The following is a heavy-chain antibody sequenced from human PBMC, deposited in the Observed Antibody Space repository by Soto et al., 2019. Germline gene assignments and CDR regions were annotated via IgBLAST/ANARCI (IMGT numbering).Heavy chain of an antibody. CDR3: ARGFAATTHNWFDP. J-gene: IGHJ5*02. CDR1: GGSGGSFSGYY. D-gene: IGHD4-17*01. Sequence: SETLSLTCAVYGGSGGSFSGYYWSWIRQPPGKGLEWIGEINHSGSTNYNPSLKSRVTISVDTSKNQFSLKLSSVTAADTAVYYCARGFAATTHNWFDPWGQGPLVTVSS. CDR2: INHSGST. V-gene: IGHV4-34*01.